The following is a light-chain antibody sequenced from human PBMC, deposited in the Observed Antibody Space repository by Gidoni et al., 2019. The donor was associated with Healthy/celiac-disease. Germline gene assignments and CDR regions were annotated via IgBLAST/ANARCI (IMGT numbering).Light chain of an antibody. CDR2: QDS. Sequence: SYELTQTPSVSVSPGQTASITCSGDKLGDKYACWYQQKPGKSPVLVIYQDSKRPSGIPERFSGSNSGNTATLTISGTQAMDEADYYCHAWDSSSVVFGGGTKLTVL. CDR3: HAWDSSSVV. V-gene: IGLV3-1*01. CDR1: KLGDKY. J-gene: IGLJ2*01.